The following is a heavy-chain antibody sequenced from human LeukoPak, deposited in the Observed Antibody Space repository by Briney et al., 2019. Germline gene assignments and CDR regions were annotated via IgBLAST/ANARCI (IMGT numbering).Heavy chain of an antibody. CDR1: GGSISSYY. D-gene: IGHD2-21*01. Sequence: EPSETLSLTCPVSGGSISSYYWSWIRQPPGKGLEWIGYIYYSGSTNYNPSLKSRVTISVDTSKNQFSLKLSSVTAADTAVYYCARATRSVVTDIFDYWGQGTLVTVSS. CDR2: IYYSGST. V-gene: IGHV4-59*01. J-gene: IGHJ4*02. CDR3: ARATRSVVTDIFDY.